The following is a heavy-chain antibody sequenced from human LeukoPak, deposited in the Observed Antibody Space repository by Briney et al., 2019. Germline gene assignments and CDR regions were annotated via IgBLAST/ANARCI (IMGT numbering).Heavy chain of an antibody. D-gene: IGHD3-10*01. CDR2: INPYSGGT. Sequence: ASVKVSCKASGYTFTGYYIHWVRQAPGQGLEWVGWINPYSGGTNYAQKFQGRVTMTRDTSISTAYMELSRLRSDDTAVFYCASGNYYHASRPYYFDYWGQGTLVTVSS. CDR3: ASGNYYHASRPYYFDY. V-gene: IGHV1-2*02. J-gene: IGHJ4*02. CDR1: GYTFTGYY.